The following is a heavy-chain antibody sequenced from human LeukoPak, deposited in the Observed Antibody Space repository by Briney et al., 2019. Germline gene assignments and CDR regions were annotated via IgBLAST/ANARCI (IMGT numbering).Heavy chain of an antibody. CDR1: GGSISSYY. D-gene: IGHD2-8*01. CDR2: IYYSGST. V-gene: IGHV4-59*01. Sequence: SETLSLTCTVSGGSISSYYWSWIQQPPGKGLEWIGYIYYSGSTTYNPSLKSRVTISVDTSKNQFSLKLSSVTAADTAVYYCARDGLGYAIFDIWGQGTMVTVSS. J-gene: IGHJ3*02. CDR3: ARDGLGYAIFDI.